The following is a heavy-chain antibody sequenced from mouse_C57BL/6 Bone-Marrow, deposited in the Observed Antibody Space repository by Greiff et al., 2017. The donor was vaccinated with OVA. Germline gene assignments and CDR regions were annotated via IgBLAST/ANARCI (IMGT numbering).Heavy chain of an antibody. J-gene: IGHJ3*01. Sequence: VQLQQSGAELVRPGASVKLSCTASGFTITDDYMHWVKQRPEQGLEWIGWIDPENGDTEYASKFQGKATITADTSSNTAYLQLSSLTSEDTAVYYCTTTVDGYDPMAYWGQGTLVTVSA. CDR1: GFTITDDY. V-gene: IGHV14-4*01. CDR3: TTTVDGYDPMAY. D-gene: IGHD2-2*01. CDR2: IDPENGDT.